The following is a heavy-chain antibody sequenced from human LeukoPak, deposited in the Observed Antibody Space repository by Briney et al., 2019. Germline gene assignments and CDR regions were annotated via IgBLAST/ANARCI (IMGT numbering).Heavy chain of an antibody. J-gene: IGHJ4*02. CDR1: GFTLSDYY. Sequence: GGSLRLSCAASGFTLSDYYMTWIRQAPGKGLERVSYISSRGDAIYYADSVKGRFTISRDNGKNSLYLQMNSLRAEDTAVYYCARDKYNSGAYGDFDHWGQGTLVTVSS. CDR2: ISSRGDAI. CDR3: ARDKYNSGAYGDFDH. V-gene: IGHV3-11*04. D-gene: IGHD6-19*01.